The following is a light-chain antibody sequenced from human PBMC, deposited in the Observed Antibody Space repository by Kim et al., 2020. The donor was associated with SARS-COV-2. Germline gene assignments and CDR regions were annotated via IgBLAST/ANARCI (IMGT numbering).Light chain of an antibody. J-gene: IGKJ2*01. Sequence: STLSASVGDRVIITCRASQSNSMWLAWYQQKPGKAPKLLISKASSLQSGVPSRFSGSGSGTEFTLTISSLQPDDFGTYYCQQYDKYFGQGTKLEIK. CDR3: QQYDKY. CDR2: KAS. CDR1: QSNSMW. V-gene: IGKV1-5*03.